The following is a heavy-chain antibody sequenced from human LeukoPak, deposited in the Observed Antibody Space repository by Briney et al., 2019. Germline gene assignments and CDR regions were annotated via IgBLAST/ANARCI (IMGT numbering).Heavy chain of an antibody. CDR3: ARQTGSGLFILP. V-gene: IGHV4-61*02. Sequence: PSETLSLTCTVSGGSISSGSYYWSWIRQPAGKGLEWIGRIYSSGSTNYNPSLKSRVTISVDTSKNQFSLKLSSVTVADTAVYYCARQTGSGLFILPGGQGTLVTVSS. CDR2: IYSSGST. D-gene: IGHD3/OR15-3a*01. CDR1: GGSISSGSYY. J-gene: IGHJ4*02.